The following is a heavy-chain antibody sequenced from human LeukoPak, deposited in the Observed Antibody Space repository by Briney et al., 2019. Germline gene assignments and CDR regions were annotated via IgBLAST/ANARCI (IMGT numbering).Heavy chain of an antibody. J-gene: IGHJ4*02. Sequence: SGRSLRLSCAASGFTFSNAYMNWVRQAPGKGLEWVGRIKPKTGGETTEYAAPVKGRFSISRDDSKNMLYLQMNSLKTEDTAVYYCITPLPYSAQGGQGTLVTVSS. CDR3: ITPLPYSAQ. CDR1: GFTFSNAY. CDR2: IKPKTGGETT. V-gene: IGHV3-15*07. D-gene: IGHD2-21*01.